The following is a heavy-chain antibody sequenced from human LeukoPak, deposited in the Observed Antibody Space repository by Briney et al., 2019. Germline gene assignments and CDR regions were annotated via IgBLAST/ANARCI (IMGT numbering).Heavy chain of an antibody. Sequence: PGGSLRLSCAASGFSFDNRAMSWLRQAPGKGLEWVSTITGSGTSTYYADSVKGRFTISRDISRKTVYLQMNSLRVDDTAVYYCAKEVTGDPWDYWGQGTLVTVSS. V-gene: IGHV3-23*01. J-gene: IGHJ4*02. D-gene: IGHD7-27*01. CDR1: GFSFDNRA. CDR3: AKEVTGDPWDY. CDR2: ITGSGTST.